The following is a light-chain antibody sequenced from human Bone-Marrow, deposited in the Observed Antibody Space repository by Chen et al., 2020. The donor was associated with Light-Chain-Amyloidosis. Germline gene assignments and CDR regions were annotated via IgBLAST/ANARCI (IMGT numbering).Light chain of an antibody. CDR3: QQYGTSPLT. CDR1: QTISSNY. CDR2: GSS. J-gene: IGKJ4*01. V-gene: IGKV3-20*01. Sequence: EIVLTQSPGTLSWSPGEGANLSCRASQTISSNYLTWYQQKFGQAPRLLIYGSSSRATGIPDFTLTIHRLEPEDFAMYYCQQYGTSPLTFGGGTKVEIK.